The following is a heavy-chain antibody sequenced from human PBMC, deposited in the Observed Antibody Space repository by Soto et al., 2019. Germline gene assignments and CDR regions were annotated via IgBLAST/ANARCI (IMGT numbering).Heavy chain of an antibody. CDR2: IYDGGST. CDR1: GVSISSYD. D-gene: IGHD5-18*01. J-gene: IGHJ4*02. Sequence: PADTLSLTCTVSGVSISSYDWSLIRQPPGKGLEGIGDIYDGGSTNYNPSLKSRGTISVDTSNNQFGLKRGSVTAADMAVYYCARIRRYSYGFDSCGQGTLVTVSS. CDR3: ARIRRYSYGFDS. V-gene: IGHV4-59*01.